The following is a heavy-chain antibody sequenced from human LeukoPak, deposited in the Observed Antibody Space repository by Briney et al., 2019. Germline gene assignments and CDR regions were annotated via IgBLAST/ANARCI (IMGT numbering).Heavy chain of an antibody. D-gene: IGHD1-7*01. CDR1: GFFFSSYG. V-gene: IGHV3-30*18. J-gene: IGHJ6*02. CDR2: TSYDRTNK. Sequence: GRSLRLSCAASGFFFSSYGMHWVRQAPGKGLEWVAGTSYDRTNKFYGDSVKGRFTISRDNSQNTLCLQMDSLRAEDTAVYYCAKSTRVNSRDYGMDVWGQGTTVTVFS. CDR3: AKSTRVNSRDYGMDV.